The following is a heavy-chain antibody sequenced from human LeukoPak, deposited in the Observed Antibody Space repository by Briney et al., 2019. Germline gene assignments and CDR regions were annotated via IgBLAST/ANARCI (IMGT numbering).Heavy chain of an antibody. D-gene: IGHD6-13*01. V-gene: IGHV4-59*01. J-gene: IGHJ4*02. CDR2: IYYSGST. CDR3: ARTGIDTGDYYFDY. Sequence: SETLSLPCTVSGGSISSYYWSWIRQPPGKGLEWIGYIYYSGSTNYNPSLKSRVTISVDTSKNQFSLKLNSVTAADTAVYYCARTGIDTGDYYFDYWGQGALVTVSS. CDR1: GGSISSYY.